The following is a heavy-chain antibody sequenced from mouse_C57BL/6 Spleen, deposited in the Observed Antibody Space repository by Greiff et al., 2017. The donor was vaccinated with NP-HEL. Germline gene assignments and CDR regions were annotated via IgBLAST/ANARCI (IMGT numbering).Heavy chain of an antibody. CDR1: GFTFSSYG. CDR3: ARGDYGSSLDY. D-gene: IGHD1-1*01. J-gene: IGHJ2*01. V-gene: IGHV5-6*01. CDR2: ISSGGSYT. Sequence: EVQLVESGGDLVKPGGSLKLSCAASGFTFSSYGMSWVRQTPDKRLEWVATISSGGSYTYYPDSVKGRFTISRDNAKNTLYLQMSSLKSEDTAMYYCARGDYGSSLDYWGQGTTLTVSS.